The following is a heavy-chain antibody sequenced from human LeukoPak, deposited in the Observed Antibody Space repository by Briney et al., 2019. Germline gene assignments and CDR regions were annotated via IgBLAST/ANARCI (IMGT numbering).Heavy chain of an antibody. J-gene: IGHJ5*02. D-gene: IGHD3-3*01. CDR3: ARHVTIFGAPNWFDP. Sequence: SETLSLTCTVSGGSIISSGYFWGWIRQPPGKGLEWIGTIYYSGNTYYNPSLKSRVTISVDTSKNQFSLKLSSVTAADTAVYYCARHVTIFGAPNWFDPWGQGTLVTVSS. CDR2: IYYSGNT. V-gene: IGHV4-39*01. CDR1: GGSIISSGYF.